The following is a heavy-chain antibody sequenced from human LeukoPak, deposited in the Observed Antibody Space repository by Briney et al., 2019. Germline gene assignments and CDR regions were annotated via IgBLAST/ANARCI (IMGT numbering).Heavy chain of an antibody. Sequence: PGGSLRLSCAASGFSFRSDTMNWVRQAPGKALEWVSSLSGSGRLIWCAGSVKGRFTLSRDNAANSLFLQKNSLRGEDTAVYYCARDLQTGLAFDAWGQGTVVAVSS. CDR3: ARDLQTGLAFDA. CDR1: GFSFRSDT. V-gene: IGHV3-21*06. J-gene: IGHJ3*01. CDR2: LSGSGRLI. D-gene: IGHD7-27*01.